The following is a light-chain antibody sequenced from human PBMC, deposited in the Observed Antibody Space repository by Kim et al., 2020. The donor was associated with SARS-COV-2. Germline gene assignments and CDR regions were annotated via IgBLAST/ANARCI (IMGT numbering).Light chain of an antibody. J-gene: IGLJ3*02. V-gene: IGLV1-44*01. CDR1: SSNIGSNN. CDR2: SND. CDR3: AAWDDSLNDLWA. Sequence: QSVLTQPPSASGTPGQRVTISCSGASSNIGSNNVNWYQQLPGTAPKVLIYSNDQRASGVPDRFSGSKSGTSASLAISGLQSEDEADYYCAAWDDSLNDLWAFGGGTQLTVL.